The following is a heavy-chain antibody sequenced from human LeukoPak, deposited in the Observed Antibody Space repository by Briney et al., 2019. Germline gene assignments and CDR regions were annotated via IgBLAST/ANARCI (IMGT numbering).Heavy chain of an antibody. CDR2: IYYSGST. CDR3: ARQRGRGGGLNFDY. J-gene: IGHJ4*02. Sequence: SETLSLTCAVYGGSFSGYYWSWIRQPPGKGLEWIGYIYYSGSTYYNPSLKSRVTISVDTSKNQFSLKLSSVTAADTAVYYCARQRGRGGGLNFDYWGQGTLVTVSS. D-gene: IGHD2-21*01. CDR1: GGSFSGYY. V-gene: IGHV4-34*01.